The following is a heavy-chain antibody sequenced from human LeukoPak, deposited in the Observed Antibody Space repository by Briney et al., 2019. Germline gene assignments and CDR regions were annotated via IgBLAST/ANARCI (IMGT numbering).Heavy chain of an antibody. CDR1: GFTFSSYA. CDR3: AKEMKTYSSSWFFDY. V-gene: IGHV3-30-3*01. CDR2: ISYDGSNK. Sequence: PGGSLRLSCAASGFTFSSYAMHWVRQAPGKGLEWVAVISYDGSNKYYADSVKGRFTISRDNSKNTLYLQMNSLRAEDTAVYYCAKEMKTYSSSWFFDYWGQGTLVTVSS. D-gene: IGHD6-13*01. J-gene: IGHJ4*02.